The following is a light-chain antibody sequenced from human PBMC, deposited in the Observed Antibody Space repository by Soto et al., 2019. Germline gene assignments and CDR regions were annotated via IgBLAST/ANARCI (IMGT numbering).Light chain of an antibody. CDR2: EGT. CDR3: SSYAGSNPFVA. Sequence: QSVLTQPASVSGSPGQSITISCIGSSSDVETYKFVSWYQHHPGNAPKLIIYEGTQRPSGISNRISGSQSGSTASLTISGLQAEDEADYYCSSYAGSNPFVAFGGGTKLTVL. V-gene: IGLV2-23*01. J-gene: IGLJ2*01. CDR1: SSDVETYKF.